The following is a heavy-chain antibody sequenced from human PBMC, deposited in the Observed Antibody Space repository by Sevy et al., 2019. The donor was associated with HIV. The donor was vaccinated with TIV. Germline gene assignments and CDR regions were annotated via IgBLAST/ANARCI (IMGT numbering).Heavy chain of an antibody. Sequence: GGSLRLSCAASGFTFSSYWMSWVRQAPGKGMEWVANIKQDGSEKYYVDSLKGRFTISRDNAKNSLYLQMNSLRAEDTAVYYCAREAPQHYDSSGYFTPYFDYLGQGTLVTVSS. CDR3: AREAPQHYDSSGYFTPYFDY. J-gene: IGHJ4*02. CDR2: IKQDGSEK. CDR1: GFTFSSYW. D-gene: IGHD3-22*01. V-gene: IGHV3-7*03.